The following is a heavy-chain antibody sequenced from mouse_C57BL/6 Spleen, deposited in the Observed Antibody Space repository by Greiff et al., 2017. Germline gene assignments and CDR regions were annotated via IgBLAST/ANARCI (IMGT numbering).Heavy chain of an antibody. Sequence: VQLQQPGAELVKPGASVKLSCKASGYTFTSYWMHWVKQRPGKSLEWIGMINPNSGSTNYNEKFKSQATLTVDNSSSTAYMQLSSLSAEDSAVYYCASVTTVVWYFDVWGTGTTVTVSS. D-gene: IGHD1-1*01. V-gene: IGHV1-64*01. CDR1: GYTFTSYW. CDR3: ASVTTVVWYFDV. J-gene: IGHJ1*03. CDR2: INPNSGST.